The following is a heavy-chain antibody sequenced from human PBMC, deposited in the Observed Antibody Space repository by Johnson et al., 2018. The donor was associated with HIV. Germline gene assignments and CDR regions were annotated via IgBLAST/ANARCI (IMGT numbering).Heavy chain of an antibody. Sequence: QMQLVESGGGVVQPGRSLRLSCAASGFTFSSYAMHWVRQAPGKGLEWVAVISYDGSNKYYADSVKGRFTISRDNSKNTLYLQMNSLRAEDTAVYYCARDFKDSSSWYGAFDIWGQGTMVTVSS. CDR3: ARDFKDSSSWYGAFDI. D-gene: IGHD6-13*01. CDR1: GFTFSSYA. V-gene: IGHV3-30-3*01. CDR2: ISYDGSNK. J-gene: IGHJ3*02.